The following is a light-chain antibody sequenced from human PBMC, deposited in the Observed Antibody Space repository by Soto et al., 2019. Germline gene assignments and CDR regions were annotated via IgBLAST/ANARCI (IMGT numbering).Light chain of an antibody. CDR3: CSYAGSSTYV. V-gene: IGLV2-23*02. CDR1: SSYVGSYNL. CDR2: EVS. Sequence: QSVLTQPASVSGSPGQSITISCTGTSSYVGSYNLVSWCQQHPGKAPKLMIYEVSKRPSGVSNRFSGSKSGNTASLTISGLQAEDEADYYCCSYAGSSTYVFGTGTKVTVL. J-gene: IGLJ1*01.